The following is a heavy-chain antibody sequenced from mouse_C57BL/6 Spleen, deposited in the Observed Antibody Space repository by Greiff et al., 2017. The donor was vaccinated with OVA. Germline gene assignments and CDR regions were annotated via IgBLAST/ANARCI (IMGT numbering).Heavy chain of an antibody. D-gene: IGHD2-4*01. CDR3: ASPFDYDDYAMDY. CDR1: GFTFSDYG. CDR2: ISSGSSTI. V-gene: IGHV5-17*01. J-gene: IGHJ4*01. Sequence: DVKLQESGGGLVKPGGSLKLSCAASGFTFSDYGMHWVRQAPEKGLEWVAYISSGSSTIYYAATVKGRFIISRDNAKNTLFLQMTSLRSDDTAMYYCASPFDYDDYAMDYWGQGTSVTVSS.